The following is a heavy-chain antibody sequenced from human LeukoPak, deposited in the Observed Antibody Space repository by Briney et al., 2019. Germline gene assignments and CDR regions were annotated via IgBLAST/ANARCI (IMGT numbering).Heavy chain of an antibody. CDR1: GGSISSYY. Sequence: SETLSLTCTVSGGSISSYYWSWIRQPAGKGLEWIGRIYTSGSTNYNPSLKSRVTMSVDTSKSQFSLKLSSVTAADTAVYYCARDKMGAYYYYYMDVWGKGTTVTVSS. D-gene: IGHD1-26*01. CDR3: ARDKMGAYYYYYMDV. J-gene: IGHJ6*03. CDR2: IYTSGST. V-gene: IGHV4-4*07.